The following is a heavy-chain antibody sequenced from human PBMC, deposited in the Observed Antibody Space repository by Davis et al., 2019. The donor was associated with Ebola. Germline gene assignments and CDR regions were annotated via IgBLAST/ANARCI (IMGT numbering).Heavy chain of an antibody. Sequence: AASVKVSCKASGGTFSSYAISWVRQATGQGLEWMGWMNPNSGNTGYAQKFQGRVTITRDTSASTAYMELSSLRSEDTAVYYCARGITMVQGVIGYWGQGTLVTVSS. CDR3: ARGITMVQGVIGY. J-gene: IGHJ4*02. CDR2: MNPNSGNT. V-gene: IGHV1-8*03. CDR1: GGTFSSYA. D-gene: IGHD3-10*01.